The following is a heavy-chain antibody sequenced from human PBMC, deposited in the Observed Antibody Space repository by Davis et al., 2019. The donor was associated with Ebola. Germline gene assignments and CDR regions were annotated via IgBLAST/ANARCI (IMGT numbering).Heavy chain of an antibody. J-gene: IGHJ4*02. V-gene: IGHV3-21*04. CDR2: ISSSSSYI. CDR3: AGEDDYSNDY. Sequence: GESLKISCSASGFTFSSYSMNWVRQAPGKGLEWVSSISSSSSYIYYADSVKGRFTISRDNSRNTVYLHMLSLRAEDTAVYYCAGEDDYSNDYWGQGTLVTVSP. CDR1: GFTFSSYS. D-gene: IGHD4-11*01.